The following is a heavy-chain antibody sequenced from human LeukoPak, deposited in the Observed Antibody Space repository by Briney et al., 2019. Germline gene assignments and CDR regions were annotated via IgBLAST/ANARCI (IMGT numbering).Heavy chain of an antibody. CDR3: ARHDPVTTDFDY. Sequence: PSETLSLTRAVSGYSISSGYYWGWIRQPPGKGLEWIGSIYHSGSTYYNPSLKSRVTISVDTSKNQFSLKLSSVTAADTAVYYCARHDPVTTDFDYWGQGTLVTVSS. J-gene: IGHJ4*02. D-gene: IGHD4-11*01. V-gene: IGHV4-38-2*01. CDR1: GYSISSGYY. CDR2: IYHSGST.